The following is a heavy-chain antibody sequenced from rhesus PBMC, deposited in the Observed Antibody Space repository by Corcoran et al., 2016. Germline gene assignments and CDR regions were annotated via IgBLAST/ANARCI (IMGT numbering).Heavy chain of an antibody. CDR2: NYWDDDK. CDR3: ARCGVNTATRGFDV. D-gene: IGHD4-23*01. CDR1: GCSLTTSGLG. V-gene: IGHV2-174*01. J-gene: IGHJ5-1*01. Sequence: QVTLKESGPALVKPTQILTLTCPFSGCSLTTSGLGVGWIRHPPGKALEWLALNYWDDDKRYNTSLKSRLTISKDTSKNQVVLTITNMDPVDTATYYCARCGVNTATRGFDVWGPGVLVTVSS.